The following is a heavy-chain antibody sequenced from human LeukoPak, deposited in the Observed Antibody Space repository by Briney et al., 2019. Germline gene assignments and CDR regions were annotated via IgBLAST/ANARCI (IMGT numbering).Heavy chain of an antibody. Sequence: GGSLRLSCAASGFSVSSDYMSWVRQAPGKGLEWVAVIQIGGSKFHADSVKARFIVSRDSSKNTVFLQMSSLRPEDTAVYYCARNKIFDYWGQGTLVTVSS. CDR1: GFSVSSDY. V-gene: IGHV3-66*01. CDR3: ARNKIFDY. CDR2: IQIGGSK. J-gene: IGHJ4*02.